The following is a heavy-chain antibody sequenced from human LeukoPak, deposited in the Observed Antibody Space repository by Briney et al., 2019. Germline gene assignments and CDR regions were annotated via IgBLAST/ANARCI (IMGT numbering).Heavy chain of an antibody. CDR2: ISAYNGNT. J-gene: IGHJ4*02. D-gene: IGHD3-22*01. CDR1: GYTFTSYG. V-gene: IGHV1-18*01. CDR3: ARVSIPYYDIDY. Sequence: GASVKVSCKASGYTFTSYGISWVRQAPGQGLEWMGWISAYNGNTNYAQKFQGRVTMTRDMSTSTVYMELSSLRSEDTAVYYCARVSIPYYDIDYWGQGTLVTVSS.